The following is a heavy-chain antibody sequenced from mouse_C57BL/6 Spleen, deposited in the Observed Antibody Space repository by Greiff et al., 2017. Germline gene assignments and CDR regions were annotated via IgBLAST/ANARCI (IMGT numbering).Heavy chain of an antibody. CDR3: ACDSPFAY. Sequence: EVKLMESGGGLVKPGGSLKLSCAASGFTFSDYGMHWVRQAPEKGLEWVAYISSGSSTIYYADTVKGRFTISRNNAKNTLFLQMTSLRSEDTAMYYCACDSPFAYWGQGTLVTVSA. V-gene: IGHV5-17*01. CDR2: ISSGSSTI. J-gene: IGHJ3*01. CDR1: GFTFSDYG.